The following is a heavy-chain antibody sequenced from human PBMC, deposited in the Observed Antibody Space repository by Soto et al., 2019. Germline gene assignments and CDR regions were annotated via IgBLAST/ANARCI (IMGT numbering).Heavy chain of an antibody. CDR2: ISGSGGST. D-gene: IGHD6-6*01. Sequence: GGSLRLSCAASGFTFSSYAMSWVRQAPGKGLEWVSAISGSGGSTYYADSVKGRFTISRDNSKNTLYLQMNSLRAEDTAVYYCAKETSRIAARQGPWFAPWGQGTLVPVSS. V-gene: IGHV3-23*01. CDR3: AKETSRIAARQGPWFAP. J-gene: IGHJ5*02. CDR1: GFTFSSYA.